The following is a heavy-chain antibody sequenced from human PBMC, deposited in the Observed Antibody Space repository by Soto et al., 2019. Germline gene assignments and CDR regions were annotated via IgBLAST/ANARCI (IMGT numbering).Heavy chain of an antibody. V-gene: IGHV1-18*01. Sequence: ASVKVSCKASGYTFTSYAISWVRQAPGQGLEWMGWISAYNGNTNYAQKLQGRVTMTTDTSTSTAYMELSSLRSEDTAVYYCARARWLQPSPYDYWGQGTLVTGSS. D-gene: IGHD5-12*01. CDR2: ISAYNGNT. CDR3: ARARWLQPSPYDY. J-gene: IGHJ4*02. CDR1: GYTFTSYA.